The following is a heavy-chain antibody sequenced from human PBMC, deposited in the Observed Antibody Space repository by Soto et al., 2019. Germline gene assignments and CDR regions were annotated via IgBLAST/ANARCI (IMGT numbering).Heavy chain of an antibody. CDR3: ARLRWEQPWVFDY. D-gene: IGHD1-26*01. Sequence: QVQLQQWGAGLLKPSETLSLTCAVYGGSFSGYYWSWIPQPPVKGLAWIGEINHSGGTNYNPSLKSRVTISVDTSKNQFSLKLSSVTAADTAVFYCARLRWEQPWVFDYWGQGTLVTVSS. J-gene: IGHJ4*02. CDR2: INHSGGT. CDR1: GGSFSGYY. V-gene: IGHV4-34*02.